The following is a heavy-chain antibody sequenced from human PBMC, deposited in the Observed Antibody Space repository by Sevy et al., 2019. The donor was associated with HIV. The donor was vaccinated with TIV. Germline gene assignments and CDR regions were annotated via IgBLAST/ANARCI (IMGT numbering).Heavy chain of an antibody. J-gene: IGHJ6*02. Sequence: SETLSLTCTVSGDPISGYYWSWIRQPPGKGLEWIGYIYYSGSTNYNPSLKSRVTISEDTSKNQFSLKLTSVTAADTAVYYCARPYSNYYYAMDVWGQGTTVTVSS. CDR3: ARPYSNYYYAMDV. D-gene: IGHD1-26*01. V-gene: IGHV4-59*01. CDR2: IYYSGST. CDR1: GDPISGYY.